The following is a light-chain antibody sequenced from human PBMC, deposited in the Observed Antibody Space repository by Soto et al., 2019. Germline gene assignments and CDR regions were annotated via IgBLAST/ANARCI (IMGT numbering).Light chain of an antibody. CDR3: QEGTYWPA. CDR2: DAS. Sequence: EIVLTQSPGTLSLSPGERATLSCRASQGVSSNLAWYQQKPGQAPRLIIYDASVRATGIPARFSGSGSGTDFTLTISSLEPEDFAVYYCQEGTYWPAFGGGTKVDI. CDR1: QGVSSN. J-gene: IGKJ4*01. V-gene: IGKV3D-11*01.